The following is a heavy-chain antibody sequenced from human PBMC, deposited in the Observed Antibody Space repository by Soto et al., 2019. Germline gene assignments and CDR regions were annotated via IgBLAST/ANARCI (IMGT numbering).Heavy chain of an antibody. CDR3: ARQRGSGSYSQTY. CDR2: INHSGST. V-gene: IGHV4-34*01. J-gene: IGHJ4*02. Sequence: PSETLSLTCAVYGGSFSGYYWSWIRQPPGKGLEWIGEINHSGSTNYNPSLKSRVTISVDTSKNQFSLKLSSVTAADTAVYYCARQRGSGSYSQTYWGQGTLVTVSS. CDR1: GGSFSGYY. D-gene: IGHD3-10*01.